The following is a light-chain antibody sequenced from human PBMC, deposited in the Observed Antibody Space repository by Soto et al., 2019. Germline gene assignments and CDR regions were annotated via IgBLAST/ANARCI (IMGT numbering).Light chain of an antibody. CDR3: ATWDDSLHGLV. Sequence: QSVLTQPLSTSGTPGQRVSISCSGGSSNIGINTVTWYQQLPGTAPKLLIYNNIQRPSGVPDRISGSKSGTSAYLAISGLQSEDEADYFCATWDDSLHGLVFGGGTKLTVL. CDR1: SSNIGINT. J-gene: IGLJ2*01. V-gene: IGLV1-44*01. CDR2: NNI.